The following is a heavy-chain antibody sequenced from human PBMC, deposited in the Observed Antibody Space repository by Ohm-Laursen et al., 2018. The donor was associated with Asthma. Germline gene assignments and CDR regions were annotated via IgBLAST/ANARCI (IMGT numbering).Heavy chain of an antibody. V-gene: IGHV3-23*01. D-gene: IGHD3-16*02. CDR2: ITGSGSTT. Sequence: SLRLSCAASGFTFSSHAMSWVRQAPGRGLEWVSAITGSGSTTYSADSVKGRFTISRDNSKNTLYLQMNSLRAEDTAVYYCAKVVLMDVWGQGTTVTVSS. J-gene: IGHJ6*02. CDR1: GFTFSSHA. CDR3: AKVVLMDV.